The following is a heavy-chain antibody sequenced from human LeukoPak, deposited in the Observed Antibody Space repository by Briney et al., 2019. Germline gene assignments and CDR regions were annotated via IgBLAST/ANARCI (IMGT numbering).Heavy chain of an antibody. V-gene: IGHV4-34*01. CDR1: GGSFSRYY. D-gene: IGHD5-24*01. J-gene: IGHJ4*02. CDR3: SRGTDAYKCGNS. CDR2: IHYSGRI. Sequence: NPSETLSLTCAVYGGSFSRYYWIWMRQPPGKGLEWIGEIHYSGRINYNPSLKSRVTISADTSNNHFSLKMNSVTAADAAVYYCSRGTDAYKCGNSWGQGTLVTVS.